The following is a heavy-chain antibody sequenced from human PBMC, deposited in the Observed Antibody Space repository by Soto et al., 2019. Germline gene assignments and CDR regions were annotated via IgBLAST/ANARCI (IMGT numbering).Heavy chain of an antibody. J-gene: IGHJ4*02. CDR3: ARISSSSGRAY. V-gene: IGHV4-30-2*01. D-gene: IGHD6-6*01. Sequence: NPSETLSLTCAVSGGSISSGGYSWSWIRQPPGKGLEWIGYIYHSGSTYYNPSLKSRVTISVDRSKNQFSLKLSSVTAADTAVYYCARISSSSGRAYWGQGTLVTVSS. CDR1: GGSISSGGYS. CDR2: IYHSGST.